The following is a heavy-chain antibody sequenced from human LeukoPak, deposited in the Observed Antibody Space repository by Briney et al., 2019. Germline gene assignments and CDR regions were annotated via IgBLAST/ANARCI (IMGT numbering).Heavy chain of an antibody. CDR2: IKQDGSEK. D-gene: IGHD1-26*01. J-gene: IGHJ4*02. CDR1: GLTFSSYR. Sequence: PGGSLRLSCAASGLTFSSYRMSWVRQAPGKGLEWVANIKQDGSEKYYVDSVKGRFTISRDNAKNSLYLQMNSLRAEDTAVYYCARINSGSYYPFDYWGQGTLVTVSS. CDR3: ARINSGSYYPFDY. V-gene: IGHV3-7*01.